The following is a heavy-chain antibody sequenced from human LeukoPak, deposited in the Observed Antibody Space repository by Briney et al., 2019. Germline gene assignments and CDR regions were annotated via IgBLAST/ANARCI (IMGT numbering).Heavy chain of an antibody. Sequence: SETLSLTCTVSGGSISSYHWTWIRQPAGQGLEWIGRIYTSGSTDFNPSLKSRVTMSVDTSKNQFSLKLTSVTAADTAVYFCAIYDSSGAYFQHWGQGTLVTVSS. V-gene: IGHV4-4*07. J-gene: IGHJ1*01. CDR1: GGSISSYH. CDR2: IYTSGST. D-gene: IGHD3-22*01. CDR3: AIYDSSGAYFQH.